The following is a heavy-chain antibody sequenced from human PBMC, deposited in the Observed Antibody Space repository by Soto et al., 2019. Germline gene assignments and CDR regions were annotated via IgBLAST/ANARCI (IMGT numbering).Heavy chain of an antibody. CDR1: GFTFSSYS. CDR3: ARENQLASDY. Sequence: EVQLVESGGALVQPGGSLRLSCAASGFTFSSYSMNWVRQAPGKGLEWVSYISSSSSTIYYADSVKGRFTISRDNAKNALYLQMNSLRAEDTAVYYCARENQLASDYWGQGSLVNVSS. D-gene: IGHD2-2*01. J-gene: IGHJ4*02. V-gene: IGHV3-48*01. CDR2: ISSSSSTI.